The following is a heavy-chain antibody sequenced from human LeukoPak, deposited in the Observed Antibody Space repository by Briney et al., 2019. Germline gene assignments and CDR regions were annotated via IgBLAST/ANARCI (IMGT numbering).Heavy chain of an antibody. Sequence: PGGSLRLSCAASGFTFSSYGFHWVRQAPGKGLEWVAVISYDGNNKYYAGSVKGRFTISRDNSKNTLYLQMNSLSSEDTAVYYCAKDRSSSSPDYWGQGILVTVSS. J-gene: IGHJ4*02. CDR1: GFTFSSYG. D-gene: IGHD6-6*01. CDR2: ISYDGNNK. V-gene: IGHV3-30*18. CDR3: AKDRSSSSPDY.